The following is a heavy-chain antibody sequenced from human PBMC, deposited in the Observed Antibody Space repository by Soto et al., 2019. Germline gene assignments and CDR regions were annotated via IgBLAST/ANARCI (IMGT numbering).Heavy chain of an antibody. CDR2: IYHSGST. J-gene: IGHJ6*02. V-gene: IGHV4-30-2*01. Sequence: TSETLSLTFAVSGGSISSGGYSWSWIRQPPGKGLEWIGYIYHSGSTYYNPSLKSRVTISVDRSKNQFSLKLSSVTAADTAVYSCASSPRLLGYGSGSYAPYYYYYGMDVWGQGTTVTVS. D-gene: IGHD3-10*01. CDR3: ASSPRLLGYGSGSYAPYYYYYGMDV. CDR1: GGSISSGGYS.